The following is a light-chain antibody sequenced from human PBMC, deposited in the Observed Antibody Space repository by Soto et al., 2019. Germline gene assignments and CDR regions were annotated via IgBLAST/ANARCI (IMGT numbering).Light chain of an antibody. CDR3: HQYDTYS. J-gene: IGKJ1*01. CDR1: QNIANW. V-gene: IGKV1-5*01. Sequence: DIQMTQSPSTLPSFVGDRVTITCRASQNIANWLAWYRKKPGTATELLIYHASNLVSGVPSSFTGSGSGTEFTLAISGLQPDYFATYFCHQYDTYSFGQGTKVDIK. CDR2: HAS.